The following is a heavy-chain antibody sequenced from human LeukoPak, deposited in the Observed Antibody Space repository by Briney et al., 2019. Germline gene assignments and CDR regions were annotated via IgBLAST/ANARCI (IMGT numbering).Heavy chain of an antibody. CDR1: GFTFSSYG. J-gene: IGHJ4*02. CDR3: AKGGYSSGWRNYFDY. CDR2: ISATGGST. Sequence: GGSLRLSCAASGFTFSSYGITWLRQAPGKGLEWVSTISATGGSTYYADSVKGRFTISRDNSKDTLYLQMNSLRAEDTAVYYCAKGGYSSGWRNYFDYWGQGNLVTVSS. D-gene: IGHD6-19*01. V-gene: IGHV3-23*01.